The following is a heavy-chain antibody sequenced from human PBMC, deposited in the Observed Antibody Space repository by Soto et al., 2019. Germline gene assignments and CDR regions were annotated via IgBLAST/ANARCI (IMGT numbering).Heavy chain of an antibody. CDR1: GFTFDDYA. V-gene: IGHV3-9*01. D-gene: IGHD3-3*01. J-gene: IGHJ6*02. CDR2: INWNSGRI. CDR3: ARVEGGMDV. Sequence: GGSLRLSCAASGFTFDDYAMHWVRQAPGKGLEWVSGINWNSGRIGYADSVKGRFTISRDNAKTSLYLQMNSLRAEDTALYYCARVEGGMDVWDQGTTVTVSS.